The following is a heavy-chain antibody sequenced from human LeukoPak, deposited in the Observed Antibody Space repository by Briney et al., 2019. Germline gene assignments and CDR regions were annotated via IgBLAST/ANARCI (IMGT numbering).Heavy chain of an antibody. CDR2: IYTSGST. CDR1: GGSISSYY. Sequence: SETLSLTCTVPGGSISSYYWSWIRQPPGKGLEWIGYIYTSGSTNYNPSLKSRVTISVDTSKNQFSLKLRSVTAADTAVYYCARSGRGYSYGPMYYFDYWGQGTLVTVSS. D-gene: IGHD5-18*01. V-gene: IGHV4-4*08. CDR3: ARSGRGYSYGPMYYFDY. J-gene: IGHJ4*02.